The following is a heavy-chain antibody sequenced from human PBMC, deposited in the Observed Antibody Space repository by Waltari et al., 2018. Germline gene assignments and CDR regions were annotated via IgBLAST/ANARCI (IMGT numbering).Heavy chain of an antibody. V-gene: IGHV3-74*01. J-gene: IGHJ4*02. CDR2: INSDGSTI. CDR1: GFTFSSYW. CDR3: ASAYYDILD. D-gene: IGHD3-9*01. Sequence: EVQLEESGGGLVQPGGSLRLSCAASGFTFSSYWMHWVRQAPGKGLVWVSRINSDGSTISYADSVKGRFTISRDNAKNSLYLQMNSLSAEDTAVYYCASAYYDILDWGQGTLVTVSS.